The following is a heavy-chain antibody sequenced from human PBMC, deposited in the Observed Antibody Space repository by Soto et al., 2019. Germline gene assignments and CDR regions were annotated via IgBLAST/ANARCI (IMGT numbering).Heavy chain of an antibody. J-gene: IGHJ6*02. CDR3: TTENGYSYVYTPYYYYYYGMDV. V-gene: IGHV3-15*07. CDR2: IKSKTDGGTT. Sequence: GGSLRLSCAASGFTFSNAWMNWVRQAPGKGLEWVGRIKSKTDGGTTDYAAPVKGRFTISRDDSKNTLYLQMNSLKTEDTAVCYCTTENGYSYVYTPYYYYYYGMDVWGQGTKVTVSS. CDR1: GFTFSNAW. D-gene: IGHD5-18*01.